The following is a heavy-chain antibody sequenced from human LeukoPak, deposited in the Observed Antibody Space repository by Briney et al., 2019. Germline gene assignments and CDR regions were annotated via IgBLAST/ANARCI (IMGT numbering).Heavy chain of an antibody. CDR1: GYRFTSYW. V-gene: IGHV5-51*01. D-gene: IGHD4-17*01. Sequence: GESLKISCKGSGYRFTSYWIGWVRQMPGKGLEWMGIIYPGDSDTRYSPSFQGQVTISADKSISTAYLQWSSLKASDTAMYYCARGMTTVTAYYYGMDVWGQGTTVTVSS. J-gene: IGHJ6*02. CDR2: IYPGDSDT. CDR3: ARGMTTVTAYYYGMDV.